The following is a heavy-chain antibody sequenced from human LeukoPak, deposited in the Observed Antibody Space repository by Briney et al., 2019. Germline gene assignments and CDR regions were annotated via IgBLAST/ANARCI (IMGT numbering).Heavy chain of an antibody. V-gene: IGHV3-74*01. CDR3: ARGRYSSGWYYFDY. J-gene: IGHJ4*02. CDR1: GFTFSSYW. CDR2: INSDGSST. Sequence: GGSLRLSCAASGFTFSSYWMHWVRQAPGKGLVWVSRINSDGSSTSYADSVKGRFTISRDNAKNTLYLQMNSLRAEDTAGYYCARGRYSSGWYYFDYWGQGTLVTVSS. D-gene: IGHD6-19*01.